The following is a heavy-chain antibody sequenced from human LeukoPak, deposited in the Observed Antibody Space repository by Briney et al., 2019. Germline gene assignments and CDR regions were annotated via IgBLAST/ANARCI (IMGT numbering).Heavy chain of an antibody. V-gene: IGHV5-51*01. J-gene: IGHJ6*02. CDR1: GYSFTNYW. CDR3: ARRAYCGGDCTRAYYSYYAMDV. Sequence: GESLKISCKGSGYSFTNYWIGWVRQMPGKGLEWMGIIYPGDSDTRYSPSFQGQVTISADKSITTAYLQWSSLKASDTAVYYCARRAYCGGDCTRAYYSYYAMDVWGQGTTVTVSS. D-gene: IGHD2-21*02. CDR2: IYPGDSDT.